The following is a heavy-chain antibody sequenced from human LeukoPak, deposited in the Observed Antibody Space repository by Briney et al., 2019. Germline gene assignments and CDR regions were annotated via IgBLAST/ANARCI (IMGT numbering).Heavy chain of an antibody. CDR1: GFTVSSNY. V-gene: IGHV3-53*01. J-gene: IGHJ1*01. D-gene: IGHD3-22*01. CDR3: AKEYSSSGYYLQH. CDR2: IYSGGST. Sequence: PTGGSLRLSCAASGFTVSSNYMSWVRQAPGKGLEWVSVIYSGGSTYYADSVKGRFTISRDNSKNTLYLQMNSLRAEDTAVYYCAKEYSSSGYYLQHWGQGTLVTVSS.